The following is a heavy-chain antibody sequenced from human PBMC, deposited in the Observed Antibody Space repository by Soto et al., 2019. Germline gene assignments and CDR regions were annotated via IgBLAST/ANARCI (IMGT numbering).Heavy chain of an antibody. CDR2: IHHSEKS. Sequence: PSETLSLTCAVSGYSINSGYYWVWIRQTPGKGLEWIGSIHHSEKSYNNPSLRSRVTMSLDTSKNQFSLTLTSVTAADTGVYYCARGGGGSQFLWFGPWGQGILVTVSS. CDR1: GYSINSGYY. J-gene: IGHJ5*02. D-gene: IGHD2-15*01. CDR3: ARGGGGSQFLWFGP. V-gene: IGHV4-38-2*01.